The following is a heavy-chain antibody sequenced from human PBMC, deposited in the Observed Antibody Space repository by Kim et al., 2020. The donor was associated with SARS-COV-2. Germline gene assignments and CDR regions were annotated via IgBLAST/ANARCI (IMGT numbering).Heavy chain of an antibody. Sequence: ASVKVSCKASGYTFTGYYLHWVRQAPGQGLEWMGWINPNSGGTNYAQKFQGWVTMTRDTSISTAYMELSRLTSDDTAVYHCARGGRQQLVKPYGMDVWGQGTTVTVSS. D-gene: IGHD6-13*01. CDR3: ARGGRQQLVKPYGMDV. V-gene: IGHV1-2*04. J-gene: IGHJ6*02. CDR1: GYTFTGYY. CDR2: INPNSGGT.